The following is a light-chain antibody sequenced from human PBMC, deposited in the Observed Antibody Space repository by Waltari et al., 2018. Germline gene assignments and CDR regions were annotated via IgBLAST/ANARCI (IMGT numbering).Light chain of an antibody. Sequence: IQWTQSPSSLSASVGDSVTITCRASQDISGALAWYQKQPGTGPKILIYEVSGLESGVPSRFRGSRSGKDFTLTITSMQPDDFATYYCQHYLSYPITFGGGTKVKIK. CDR2: EVS. J-gene: IGKJ4*01. V-gene: IGKV1-13*02. CDR1: QDISGA. CDR3: QHYLSYPIT.